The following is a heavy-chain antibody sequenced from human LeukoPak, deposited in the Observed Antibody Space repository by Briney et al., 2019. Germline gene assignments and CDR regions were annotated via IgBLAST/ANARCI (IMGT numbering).Heavy chain of an antibody. D-gene: IGHD3-22*01. CDR1: GFTFSSYA. CDR3: TTREYYYDSSGYLLKPH. Sequence: GGSLRLSCAASGFTFSSYAMHWVRQAPGKGLEWVGRIKSKTDGGTTDYAAPVKGRFTISRDDSKNTLYLQMNSLKTEDTAVYYCTTREYYYDSSGYLLKPHWGQGTLVTVSS. V-gene: IGHV3-15*01. J-gene: IGHJ4*02. CDR2: IKSKTDGGTT.